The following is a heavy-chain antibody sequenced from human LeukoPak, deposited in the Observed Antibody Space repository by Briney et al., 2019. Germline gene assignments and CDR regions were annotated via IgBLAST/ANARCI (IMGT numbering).Heavy chain of an antibody. J-gene: IGHJ4*02. CDR3: ARGTSIVAGVIEY. D-gene: IGHD6-13*01. CDR1: GGSISGYY. V-gene: IGHV4-59*01. Sequence: SETLSLTCPVSGGSISGYYWSWVRQPPGKGLEWIGYIYDSGSTNSNPSLKSRVTMSVDTSKIQLSLRLSSVTDADTAVYYCARGTSIVAGVIEYWGQGTRVTVSS. CDR2: IYDSGST.